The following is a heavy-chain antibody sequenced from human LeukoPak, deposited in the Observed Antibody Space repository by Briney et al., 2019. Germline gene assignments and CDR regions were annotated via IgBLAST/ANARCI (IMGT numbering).Heavy chain of an antibody. CDR2: IYSGGST. V-gene: IGHV3-53*04. CDR1: GFSFSIYS. J-gene: IGHJ3*02. Sequence: EAGGSLRLSCAASGFSFSIYSMNWVRQAPGKGLEWVSVIYSGGSTYYADSVKGRFTISRHNSKNTLYLQMNSLRAEDTAVYYCARALGYXTNXVXXXXXIWGXGTMXTVSS. D-gene: IGHD2-8*01. CDR3: ARALGYXTNXVXXXXXI.